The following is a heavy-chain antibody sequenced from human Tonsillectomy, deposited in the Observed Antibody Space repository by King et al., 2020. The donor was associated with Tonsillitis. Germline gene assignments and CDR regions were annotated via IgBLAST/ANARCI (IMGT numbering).Heavy chain of an antibody. CDR3: THRQYYDSSDYPFGAFDY. V-gene: IGHV2-5*02. J-gene: IGHJ4*02. CDR1: GFSLSTLGVG. Sequence: TLKESGPTLVKPTQTLTLTCTFSGFSLSTLGVGVGWIRQPPGKALEWLALVYWDDYKRYSPSLRSRLTITKDSSKNQVVLTMTNVDPVDTATYFCTHRQYYDSSDYPFGAFDYWGRGTLVTVSS. CDR2: VYWDDYK. D-gene: IGHD3-22*01.